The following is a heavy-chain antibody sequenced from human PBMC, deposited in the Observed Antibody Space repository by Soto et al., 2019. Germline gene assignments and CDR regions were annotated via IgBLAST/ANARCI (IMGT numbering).Heavy chain of an antibody. J-gene: IGHJ4*02. V-gene: IGHV3-30*03. D-gene: IGHD6-19*01. CDR2: ISHDGSKA. CDR1: GFIFRSYG. Sequence: GGSLRLSCAASGFIFRSYGVHWVRQAPGKGLEWVAVISHDGSKAYYADAVNGRFTISRDNAKNTVYLQMNSLRPEDTAVYYCARQGIEVAGTDYFDYWGQGAQVTVSS. CDR3: ARQGIEVAGTDYFDY.